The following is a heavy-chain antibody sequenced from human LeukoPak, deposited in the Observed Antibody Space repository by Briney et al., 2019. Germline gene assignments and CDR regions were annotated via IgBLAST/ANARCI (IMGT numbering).Heavy chain of an antibody. V-gene: IGHV3-7*01. J-gene: IGHJ4*02. CDR2: IKEDGSEK. D-gene: IGHD4-17*01. CDR1: GFTFSIYW. Sequence: GGSLRLSCAASGFTFSIYWMSWVRQAPGKGLEWVANIKEDGSEKYYVDSVKGRFTISRDNAKNSLYLQMNSLRAEDTAMYYCARDRGAVTTELDYWGQGTPVTVSS. CDR3: ARDRGAVTTELDY.